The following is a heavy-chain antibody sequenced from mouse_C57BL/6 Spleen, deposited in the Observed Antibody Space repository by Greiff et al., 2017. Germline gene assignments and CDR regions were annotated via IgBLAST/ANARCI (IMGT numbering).Heavy chain of an antibody. CDR2: IYPGDGDT. V-gene: IGHV1-82*01. CDR3: ASQSFDY. Sequence: QVQLQQSGPELVKPGASVKISCKASGYAFSSSWMNWVQQRPGKGLEWIGRIYPGDGDTNYNGKFKGKATLTADKSSSTAYMQLSSLTSEDSAVYFCASQSFDYWGQGTTLTVSS. CDR1: GYAFSSSW. J-gene: IGHJ2*01.